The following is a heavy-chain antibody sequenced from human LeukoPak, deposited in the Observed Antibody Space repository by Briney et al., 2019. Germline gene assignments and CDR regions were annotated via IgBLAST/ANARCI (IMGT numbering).Heavy chain of an antibody. V-gene: IGHV1-18*01. CDR3: ARSQTTGFGESNDY. CDR1: GYTFTNYA. CDR2: ISGYTGDT. J-gene: IGHJ4*02. Sequence: ASVKVSCKASGYTFTNYAISWVRQAPGQGLEWMGWISGYTGDTKYAQKVQGRLTLTTDTSTTTAYMELRSLRSDDTAVYYCARSQTTGFGESNDYWGQGTLVTVSS. D-gene: IGHD3-10*01.